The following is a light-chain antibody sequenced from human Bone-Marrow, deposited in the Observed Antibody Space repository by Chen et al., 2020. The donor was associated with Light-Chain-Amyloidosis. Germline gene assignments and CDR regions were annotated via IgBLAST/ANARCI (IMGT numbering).Light chain of an antibody. V-gene: IGLV3-25*03. CDR3: QSADSSGTYEVI. CDR1: DLPTKY. Sequence: SDELTQPPSVSVSPGQTARITCSGDDLPTKYAYWYQQKPGQAPVLVIHRDTERPSGISEGLSGSRSGTTATLTISGVQAEDEADYHCQSADSSGTYEVIFGGGTKLTGL. J-gene: IGLJ2*01. CDR2: RDT.